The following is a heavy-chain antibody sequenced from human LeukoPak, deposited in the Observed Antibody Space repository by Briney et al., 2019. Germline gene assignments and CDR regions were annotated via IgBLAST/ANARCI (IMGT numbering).Heavy chain of an antibody. CDR1: GGSISSYY. J-gene: IGHJ5*02. CDR3: ARERGNYYGSGSLNWFDP. V-gene: IGHV4-59*01. D-gene: IGHD3-10*01. Sequence: SETLSLTCTVSGGSISSYYWSWIRQPPGKGLEWIGYIYYSGSTDYNPSLKSQVTISVDTSKNQFSLKLSSVTAADTAVYYCARERGNYYGSGSLNWFDPWGQGTLVTVSS. CDR2: IYYSGST.